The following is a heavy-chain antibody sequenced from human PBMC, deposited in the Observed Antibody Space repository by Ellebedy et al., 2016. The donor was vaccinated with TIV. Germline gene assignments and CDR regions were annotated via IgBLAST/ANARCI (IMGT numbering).Heavy chain of an antibody. CDR1: GFTFSDHY. CDR3: ARKSLSNWSFDL. V-gene: IGHV3-72*01. J-gene: IGHJ2*01. CDR2: TRDKANRYTT. Sequence: PGGSLRLSCAASGFTFSDHYMDWVRRAPGKGLEWVGRTRDKANRYTTEYAASVKGRFTISRDDSKSSLYLQMNSLKTEDTAVYYCARKSLSNWSFDLWGRGTLVTVSS.